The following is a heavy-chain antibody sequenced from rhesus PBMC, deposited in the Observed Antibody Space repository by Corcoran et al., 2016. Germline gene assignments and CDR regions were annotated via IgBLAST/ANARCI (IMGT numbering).Heavy chain of an antibody. Sequence: QVKLQESGPGQVKPLETLSLTCASAGGPISGGSYYWSWIRQPPGKGLEWVGGIYSSRGNTYYNPSLKSRVTISKDTSKNPFSLKLSSVPAADTAVYYCGRDRGYWGQGVLVTVSS. CDR3: GRDRGY. V-gene: IGHV4S12*01. J-gene: IGHJ4*01. CDR1: GGPISGGSYY. CDR2: IYSSRGNT.